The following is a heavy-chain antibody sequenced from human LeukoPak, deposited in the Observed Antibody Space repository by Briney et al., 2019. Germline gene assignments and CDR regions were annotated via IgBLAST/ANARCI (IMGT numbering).Heavy chain of an antibody. CDR3: ARGVSGYVDYIPLDY. CDR1: GGSFSGYY. V-gene: IGHV4-34*01. Sequence: PSETLSLTCAVYGGSFSGYYWTWIRQPPGKGLEWIGEINQSGSTNYNTSLKSRVTLSVDTSKNQFSLKLSSVTAADTAVFYCARGVSGYVDYIPLDYWGQGTLVTVSS. D-gene: IGHD4-17*01. J-gene: IGHJ4*02. CDR2: INQSGST.